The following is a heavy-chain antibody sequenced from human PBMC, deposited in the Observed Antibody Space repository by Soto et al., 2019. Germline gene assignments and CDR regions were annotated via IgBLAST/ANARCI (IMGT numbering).Heavy chain of an antibody. D-gene: IGHD1-26*01. CDR3: AREEASGTYPHFYYYGMDV. J-gene: IGHJ6*02. Sequence: QVLLVQSGAEVRRPGSSVKVSCKASGGAFSNCTITWVRQAPGQGLEWLGGIIPTFGTADYSQKFRGRVMITADEFTNTAYMELSSLRSEDTAVYYCAREEASGTYPHFYYYGMDVWGQGTTVTVSS. CDR2: IIPTFGTA. CDR1: GGAFSNCT. V-gene: IGHV1-69*01.